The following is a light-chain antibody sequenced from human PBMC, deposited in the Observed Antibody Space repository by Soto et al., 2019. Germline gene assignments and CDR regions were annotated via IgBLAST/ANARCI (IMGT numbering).Light chain of an antibody. CDR3: QQSYSTPIT. Sequence: DXXMTHSPSSLAASVEXIFIITCRASQSISNHLNWYQQKPGKAPKLLIYAASSLQSGVPSRFSGSGSGTDFTLTISSLQPEDFATYYCQQSYSTPITFGQGTRLEI. CDR2: AAS. J-gene: IGKJ5*01. V-gene: IGKV1-39*01. CDR1: QSISNH.